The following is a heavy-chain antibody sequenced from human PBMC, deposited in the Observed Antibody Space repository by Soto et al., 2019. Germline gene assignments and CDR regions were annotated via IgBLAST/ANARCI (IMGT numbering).Heavy chain of an antibody. CDR2: IDYNGVT. J-gene: IGHJ4*02. CDR1: GGSIYTNDYY. CDR3: ARLYTYGYYHFDH. Sequence: LSLTCTVSGGSIYTNDYYWGWIRQPPGRGLEWIGNIDYNGVTYYNRSLKSRVSISRDTSKNQISLTLTSLTPADTAVYFCARLYTYGYYHFDHWGQGTLVTVSS. V-gene: IGHV4-39*07. D-gene: IGHD3-22*01.